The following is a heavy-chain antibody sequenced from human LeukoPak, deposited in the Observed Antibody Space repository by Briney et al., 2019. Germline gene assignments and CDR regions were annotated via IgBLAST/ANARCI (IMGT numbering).Heavy chain of an antibody. CDR1: GGSFSGYY. J-gene: IGHJ5*02. Sequence: PSGTLSLTCAVSGGSFSGYYWSWIRQHPGKGLEWIGYIYYSGSTYYNPSLKSRVTISVDTSKNQFSLKLSSVTAADTAVYYCARGDSGTASFDPWGQGTLVTVSS. V-gene: IGHV4-31*11. CDR2: IYYSGST. D-gene: IGHD3-10*01. CDR3: ARGDSGTASFDP.